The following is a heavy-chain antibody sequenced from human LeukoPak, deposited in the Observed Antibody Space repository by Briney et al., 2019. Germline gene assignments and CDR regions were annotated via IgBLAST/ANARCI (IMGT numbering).Heavy chain of an antibody. CDR1: GGSITSGNYY. CDR2: IVYSGTA. V-gene: IGHV4-31*03. J-gene: IGHJ4*02. CDR3: ARDLGGSGFFNY. Sequence: SETLSLTCIVSGGSITSGNYYWSWIRQHPGKGLEWIGYIVYSGTAYYNPSLKSRVTISVDTSKNQFSLKLSSVTAADTAVYYCARDLGGSGFFNYWGQGTLVTVSS. D-gene: IGHD3-16*01.